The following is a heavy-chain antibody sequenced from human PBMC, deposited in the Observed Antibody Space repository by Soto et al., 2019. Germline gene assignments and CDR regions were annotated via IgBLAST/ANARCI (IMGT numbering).Heavy chain of an antibody. V-gene: IGHV3-15*07. Sequence: EVQLVESGGGLVKPGGSLRLSCAASGFTFTYAWMNWVRQAPGKGLEWVGRINSQTDGGTTDYAAPVKGRFTISRADSKNTRQVQMASLTSADTAVYLWPTDTLRSGTWVSWGEGTLVTVSS. CDR3: PTDTLRSGTWVS. CDR1: GFTFTYAW. CDR2: INSQTDGGTT. J-gene: IGHJ5*02. D-gene: IGHD1-26*01.